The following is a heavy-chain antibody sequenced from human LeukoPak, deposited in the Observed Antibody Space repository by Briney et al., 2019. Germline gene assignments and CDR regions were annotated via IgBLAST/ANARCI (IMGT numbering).Heavy chain of an antibody. J-gene: IGHJ4*02. D-gene: IGHD4-17*01. CDR2: IRSDGYTT. CDR3: AKQSGYGDSDIDY. Sequence: PGGSLRLSCVASGFTFSNYAMSWVRQAPGKGLEWVSAIRSDGYTTYYADSVKGRFTISRDNSKNTLYLEMKSLRADDTALYYCAKQSGYGDSDIDYWGQGTLVTVSS. CDR1: GFTFSNYA. V-gene: IGHV3-23*01.